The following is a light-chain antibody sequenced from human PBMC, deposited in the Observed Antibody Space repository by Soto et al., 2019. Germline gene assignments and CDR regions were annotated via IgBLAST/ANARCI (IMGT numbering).Light chain of an antibody. CDR1: QSLLNSNTYNY. CDR2: LGS. Sequence: DIVMTQSPLSLPVTPGEPASISCRSSQSLLNSNTYNYLDWYLQKPGQSPQLLIYLGSNRASGVPDRISGRGSGTDFTLKISRVGAEDFRVYYWMQALQTPSTFGQGTKLEIK. V-gene: IGKV2-28*01. J-gene: IGKJ2*02. CDR3: MQALQTPST.